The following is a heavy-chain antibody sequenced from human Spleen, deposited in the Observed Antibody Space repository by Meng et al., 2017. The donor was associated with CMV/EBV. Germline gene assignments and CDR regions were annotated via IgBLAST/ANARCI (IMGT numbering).Heavy chain of an antibody. CDR1: GYTFTRHY. V-gene: IGHV1-46*01. CDR2: INPSGGNT. J-gene: IGHJ1*01. Sequence: ASVKVSCKASGYTFTRHYMHWVRKAPGQGPEWMGIINPSGGNTTYAQTVQGRVAMTRDTSTSTGYMELGSLRSDDTAVYYCARMGYCSSTSCSDIPEYFQHWGQGTQVTVSS. D-gene: IGHD2-2*01. CDR3: ARMGYCSSTSCSDIPEYFQH.